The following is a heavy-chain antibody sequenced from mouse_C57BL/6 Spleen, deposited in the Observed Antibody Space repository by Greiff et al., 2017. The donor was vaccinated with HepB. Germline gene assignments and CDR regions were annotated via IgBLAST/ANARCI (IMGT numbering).Heavy chain of an antibody. CDR2: IDPSDSYT. J-gene: IGHJ2*01. CDR1: GYTFTSYW. CDR3: ARRRRLGEYYFDY. Sequence: VQLKQPGAELVMPGASVKLSCKASGYTFTSYWMHWVKQRPGQGLEWIGEIDPSDSYTNYNQKFKGKSTLTVDKSSSTAYMQLSSLTSEDSAVYYCARRRRLGEYYFDYWGQGTTLTVSS. V-gene: IGHV1-69*01. D-gene: IGHD4-1*01.